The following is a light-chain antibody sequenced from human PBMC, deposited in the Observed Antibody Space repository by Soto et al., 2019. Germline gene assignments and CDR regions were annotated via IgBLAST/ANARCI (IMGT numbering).Light chain of an antibody. CDR3: SSYAGTNRV. CDR1: SSDVGANNY. CDR2: EVT. J-gene: IGLJ1*01. V-gene: IGLV2-8*01. Sequence: QSALTQPPSASGSPGQSVTISCTGTSSDVGANNYVSWYPQHPGKAPKLMIYEVTKRPSGVPDRFSGSKSGNTASLTVSGLQAEDEADYYCSSYAGTNRVFGTGTKVTVL.